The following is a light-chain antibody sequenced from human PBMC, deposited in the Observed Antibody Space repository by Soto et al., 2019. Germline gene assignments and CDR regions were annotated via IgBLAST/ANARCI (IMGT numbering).Light chain of an antibody. CDR1: QSVSSTY. Sequence: EIVLTQSPGTLSLSPGERTTLSCRASQSVSSTYLAWYQQKPGQAPRLLIYGASSRATGIPDRFSGSGSGTDFTLTISRLEPEDFAVYYCQRFHSTGVTFGPGTKVDIK. CDR3: QRFHSTGVT. J-gene: IGKJ3*01. CDR2: GAS. V-gene: IGKV3-20*01.